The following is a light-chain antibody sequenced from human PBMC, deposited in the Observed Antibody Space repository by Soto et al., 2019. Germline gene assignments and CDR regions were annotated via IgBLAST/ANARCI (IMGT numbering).Light chain of an antibody. CDR2: GAS. Sequence: IALTQSPGTLSLSPGERATLSCRASQSVSSSFLAWYQQKPGQAPRLLIYGASNRASGISGRFSGSGSGTDFTLTISGLEPEDFAVYYCQQCHTSSYTFGQGTKLEF. CDR3: QQCHTSSYT. J-gene: IGKJ2*01. V-gene: IGKV3-20*01. CDR1: QSVSSSF.